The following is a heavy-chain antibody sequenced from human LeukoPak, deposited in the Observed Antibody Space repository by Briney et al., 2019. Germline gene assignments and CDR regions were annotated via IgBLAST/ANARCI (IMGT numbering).Heavy chain of an antibody. CDR2: ITGSGDFA. V-gene: IGHV3-23*01. J-gene: IGHJ4*02. CDR1: GFPFSTYG. Sequence: GGSLRLSWAASGFPFSTYGINWVRQAPGKGLEWVSAITGSGDFAKYADSVRGRFTISRDNSKNTVYLQMNSLTVEDTALYYCTKRITATAPFDSWGQGALVIVSS. D-gene: IGHD4-17*01. CDR3: TKRITATAPFDS.